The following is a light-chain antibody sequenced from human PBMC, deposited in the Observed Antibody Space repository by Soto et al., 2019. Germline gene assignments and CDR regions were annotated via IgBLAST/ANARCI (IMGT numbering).Light chain of an antibody. CDR1: QSISTY. CDR2: AAS. CDR3: QQSLSTPLT. Sequence: DIQMPKSPSSLSASVGDRVTITCRASQSISTYLNWDQQKPGKAPELLIYAASTLQNGVPSRSSGSGSATDFTLTISLQPEDFAPYYGQQSLSTPLTFGGGTKVEIK. J-gene: IGKJ4*01. V-gene: IGKV1-39*01.